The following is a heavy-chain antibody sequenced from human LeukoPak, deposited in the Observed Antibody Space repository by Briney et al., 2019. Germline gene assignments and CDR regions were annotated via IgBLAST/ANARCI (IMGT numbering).Heavy chain of an antibody. D-gene: IGHD6-6*01. V-gene: IGHV3-7*01. CDR1: GFTFSSYG. J-gene: IGHJ6*03. CDR3: AREGYSSSSSDYYYYMDV. CDR2: IKQDGSEK. Sequence: PGGSLRLSCAASGFTFSSYGMHWVRQAPGKGLEWVANIKQDGSEKYYVDSVKGRFTISRDNAKNSLYLQMNSLRAEDTAVYYCAREGYSSSSSDYYYYMDVWGKGTRSPSP.